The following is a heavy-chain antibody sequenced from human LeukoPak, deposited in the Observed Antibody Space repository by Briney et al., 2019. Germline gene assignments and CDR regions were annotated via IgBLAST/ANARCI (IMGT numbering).Heavy chain of an antibody. CDR2: ITSGGTTI. D-gene: IGHD2-21*01. Sequence: GGSLRLSCAASGFTFSSYSMNWVRQAPGKGLEWVSYITSGGTTIYYADSVKGRFTISRDNAKNSLYLQMNSLRAEDTAVYYCARVEIPWSFDYWGQGTLVTVSS. V-gene: IGHV3-48*01. J-gene: IGHJ4*02. CDR1: GFTFSSYS. CDR3: ARVEIPWSFDY.